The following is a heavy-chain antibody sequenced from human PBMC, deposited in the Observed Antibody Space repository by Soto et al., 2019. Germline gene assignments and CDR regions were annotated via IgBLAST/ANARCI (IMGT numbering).Heavy chain of an antibody. CDR2: ISYDGIIK. V-gene: IGHV3-30-3*01. CDR1: GFTFSSSP. CDR3: VRDKIRGPPDYCDD. Sequence: QVQLVESGGGVVQPGRSLRLSCEASGFTFSSSPMHWVRQAPGKGLEWVAVISYDGIIKVYADSVQGRFTISRDISKNTLYLQMNSLRTEDTAVHYCVRDKIRGPPDYCDDWGQGTLVTVSS. J-gene: IGHJ4*02.